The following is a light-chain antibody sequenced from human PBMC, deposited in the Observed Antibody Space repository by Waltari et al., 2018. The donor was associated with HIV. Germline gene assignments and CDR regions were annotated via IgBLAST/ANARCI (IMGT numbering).Light chain of an antibody. CDR1: AGRATDGQC. CDR3: LLSYGGDLV. V-gene: IGLV7-46*01. Sequence: QPVVTQTAPLTVPPGGQVALTCSAGAGRATDGQCPYWFQVRPGQAPKTLIFDSNNRYSWTPARFAGSFLGGKAALTLTGALPEDEADYYCLLSYGGDLVFGGGTKLTVL. J-gene: IGLJ2*01. CDR2: DSN.